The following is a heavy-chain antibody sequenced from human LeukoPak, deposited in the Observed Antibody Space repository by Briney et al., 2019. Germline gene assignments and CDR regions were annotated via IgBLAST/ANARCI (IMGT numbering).Heavy chain of an antibody. CDR2: ISSSSSYI. CDR1: GFTFSSYS. J-gene: IGHJ4*02. CDR3: ARDGGYSHGTDY. V-gene: IGHV3-21*01. Sequence: GGSLRLSCAASGFTFSSYSMNWVRQAPGKGLEWVSSISSSSSYIYYADSMKGRFTISRDNAKNTLYLQMNSLRAEDTAVYYCARDGGYSHGTDYWGQGTLVTVSS. D-gene: IGHD5-18*01.